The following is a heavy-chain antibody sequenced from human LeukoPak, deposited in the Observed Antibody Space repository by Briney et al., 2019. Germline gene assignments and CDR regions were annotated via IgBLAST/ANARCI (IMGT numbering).Heavy chain of an antibody. J-gene: IGHJ4*02. V-gene: IGHV1-18*01. CDR2: ISAYNGNT. D-gene: IGHD3-22*01. Sequence: ASVKVSCKASGYTFTSYGISWVRQAPGQGLEWMGWISAYNGNTNYAQKLQGGVTMTTDTSTSTAYMELRSLRSDDTAVYYCARVPPDITMIVVVITALDYWGQGTLVTVSS. CDR3: ARVPPDITMIVVVITALDY. CDR1: GYTFTSYG.